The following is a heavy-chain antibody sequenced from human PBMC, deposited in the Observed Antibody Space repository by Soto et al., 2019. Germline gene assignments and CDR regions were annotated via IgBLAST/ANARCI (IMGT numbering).Heavy chain of an antibody. CDR2: IYYSGST. V-gene: IGHV4-59*01. Sequence: SETLSLTCSVSGGSISSYYWSWIRQPPGKGLEWIGYIYYSGSTNYNPSLKSRVTISVDTPKNQFSLKLSSVTAADTAVYYCAREGSWYGDYPGPNWFDPWGQGTLVTVSS. J-gene: IGHJ5*02. CDR3: AREGSWYGDYPGPNWFDP. CDR1: GGSISSYY. D-gene: IGHD4-17*01.